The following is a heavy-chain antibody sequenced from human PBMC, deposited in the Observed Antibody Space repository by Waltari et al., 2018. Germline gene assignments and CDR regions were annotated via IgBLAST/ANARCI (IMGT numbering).Heavy chain of an antibody. Sequence: QLQLQASGPGLVKPSETLSLTCAVYGDSISGYYWSWIRQPPGKTLEWIGYVYDIGTTNYNPSLESRVTISIDTSKKSFSLELRSATAADTAVYYCARGGHMGMAATWGQGTLVTVSS. CDR1: GDSISGYY. J-gene: IGHJ5*02. V-gene: IGHV4-59*01. D-gene: IGHD6-13*01. CDR3: ARGGHMGMAAT. CDR2: VYDIGTT.